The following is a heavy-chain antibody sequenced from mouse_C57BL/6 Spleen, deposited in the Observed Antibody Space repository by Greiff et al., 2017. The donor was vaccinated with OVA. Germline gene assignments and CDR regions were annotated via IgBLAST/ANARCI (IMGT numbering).Heavy chain of an antibody. CDR1: GYTFPSYW. V-gene: IGHV1-52*01. CDR3: ARGDGSSFWYFDV. J-gene: IGHJ1*03. D-gene: IGHD1-1*01. CDR2: IDPSDSET. Sequence: QVQLQQPGAELVRPGSSVKLSCKASGYTFPSYWMHWVKQRPIQGLEWIGNIDPSDSETHYNQKFKVKATLTVDKSSSTAYMQRSSLTSKDSAVYCGARGDGSSFWYFDVWGTGTTVTVSS.